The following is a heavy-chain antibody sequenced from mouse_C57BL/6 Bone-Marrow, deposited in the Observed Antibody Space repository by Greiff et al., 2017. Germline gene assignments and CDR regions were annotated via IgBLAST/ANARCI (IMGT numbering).Heavy chain of an antibody. J-gene: IGHJ3*01. CDR3: AREGLPPWFAY. V-gene: IGHV5-4*01. D-gene: IGHD2-4*01. CDR2: ISDGGSYT. CDR1: GFTFSSYA. Sequence: EVQRVESGGGLVKPGGSLKLSCAASGFTFSSYAMSWVRQTPEKRLEWVATISDGGSYTYYPDNVKGRFTIARDNAKNHLYLQMSHLKSEDTAMYCCAREGLPPWFAYWGQGTLVTVSA.